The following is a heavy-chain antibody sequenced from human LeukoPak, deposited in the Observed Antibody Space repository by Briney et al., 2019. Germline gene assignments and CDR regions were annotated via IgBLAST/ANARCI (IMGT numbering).Heavy chain of an antibody. CDR2: ITWDGANT. D-gene: IGHD2-2*01. CDR3: AKDLWWGSSTSWDPAESLQH. CDR1: GFSFSSFT. J-gene: IGHJ1*01. V-gene: IGHV3-23*01. Sequence: GGSLRLSCAASGFSFSSFTMSWVRQAPGKGLEWVSTITWDGANTNYADSVKGRFSISRDNSKNSMSLQMNGLRAEDTAVYYCAKDLWWGSSTSWDPAESLQHWGQGILVTVSS.